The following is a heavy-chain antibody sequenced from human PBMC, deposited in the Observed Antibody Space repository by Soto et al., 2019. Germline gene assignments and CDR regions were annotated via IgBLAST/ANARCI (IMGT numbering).Heavy chain of an antibody. CDR2: IIPIFGTA. V-gene: IGHV1-69*13. CDR3: ARPEPDYGDDYYYYGMDV. Sequence: SVKVSCKASGGTFSSYAISWVRQAPGQGLEWMGGIIPIFGTANYAQKFQGRVTIAADESTSTAYMELSSLRSEDTAVYYCARPEPDYGDDYYYYGMDVWGQGTTVTVSS. D-gene: IGHD4-17*01. CDR1: GGTFSSYA. J-gene: IGHJ6*02.